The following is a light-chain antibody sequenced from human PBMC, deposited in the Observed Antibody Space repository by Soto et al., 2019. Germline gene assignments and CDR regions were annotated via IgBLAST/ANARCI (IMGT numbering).Light chain of an antibody. CDR3: MQALQTPRT. V-gene: IGKV2-28*01. CDR1: QSLLHSNAYNY. J-gene: IGKJ1*01. CDR2: LGS. Sequence: DIVMTQSPLSLPVTPGEPASISCRSSQSLLHSNAYNYLDWYLQKPGQSPQLLIYLGSYRASGVPDRFSGSGSGTDFTLKISRVEAEDVGVYYCMQALQTPRTFGQGTKVEIK.